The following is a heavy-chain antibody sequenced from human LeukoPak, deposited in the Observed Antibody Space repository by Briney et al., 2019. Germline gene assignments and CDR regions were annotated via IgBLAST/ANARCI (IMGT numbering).Heavy chain of an antibody. Sequence: SDTLSLTCAVYGGSFSGYDWSWIRQPPGKGLEWIGEINHSGSTNYNPSLKSRVTISVDTSKNQFSLKLSSVTAADTAVYYCARANYYDSSGYSFDYWGQGTLVTVSS. V-gene: IGHV4-34*01. D-gene: IGHD3-22*01. CDR1: GGSFSGYD. CDR2: INHSGST. CDR3: ARANYYDSSGYSFDY. J-gene: IGHJ4*02.